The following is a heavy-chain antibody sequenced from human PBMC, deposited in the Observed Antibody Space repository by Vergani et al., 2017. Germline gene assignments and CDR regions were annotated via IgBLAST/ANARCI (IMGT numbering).Heavy chain of an antibody. D-gene: IGHD6-6*01. J-gene: IGHJ5*02. Sequence: QVQLQESGPGLVKPSETLSLTCTVSGGSISSYHWSWIRQPPGKGLEWIGYIYYSGSTNYNPSLKSRVTISVDTSKNHFSLKLSSVTAADTAVYYCARGPLGQLESWFDPWGQGTLVTVSS. CDR1: GGSISSYH. CDR3: ARGPLGQLESWFDP. CDR2: IYYSGST. V-gene: IGHV4-59*01.